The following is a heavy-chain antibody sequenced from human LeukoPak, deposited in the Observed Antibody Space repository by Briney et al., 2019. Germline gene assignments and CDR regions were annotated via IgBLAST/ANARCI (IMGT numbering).Heavy chain of an antibody. CDR1: GGSISSSSHY. D-gene: IGHD6-19*01. Sequence: SETLSLTCTVSGGSISSSSHYWGWIRQPPGKGLEWIGSIYYSGSTYYNPSLKSRVTISVDTSKNQFSLRLSSVTAADTAVYYCARGSSGRQFDYWGQGTLVTVSS. V-gene: IGHV4-39*07. CDR3: ARGSSGRQFDY. CDR2: IYYSGST. J-gene: IGHJ4*02.